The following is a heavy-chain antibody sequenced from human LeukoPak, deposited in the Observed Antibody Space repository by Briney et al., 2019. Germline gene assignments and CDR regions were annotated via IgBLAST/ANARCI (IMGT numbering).Heavy chain of an antibody. CDR3: AREGSYCVGGDCYSFDF. Sequence: ASVKVSCKASGYRFISNYIQWVRQAPGLGPEWMGWMHPGNGNTRYAEKFQGRVTMTRDTSINTAYMDLSSLRSDDTAVYYCAREGSYCVGGDCYSFDFWGQGTLVTVSS. V-gene: IGHV1-2*02. CDR1: GYRFISNY. CDR2: MHPGNGNT. D-gene: IGHD2-21*02. J-gene: IGHJ4*02.